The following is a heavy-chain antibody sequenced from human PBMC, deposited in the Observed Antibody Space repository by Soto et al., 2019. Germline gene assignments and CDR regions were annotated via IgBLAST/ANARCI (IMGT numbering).Heavy chain of an antibody. CDR2: ISRDGGTK. V-gene: IGHV3-30*03. CDR1: GFTVSTYG. D-gene: IGHD2-8*02. J-gene: IGHJ4*02. Sequence: QVQLVESGGGVVQPGRSLRLSCAVSGFTVSTYGMHWVSQAPGKGLEWVAVISRDGGTKYYADSVKGRFTISRDNSRNTLFLEINSLRGDDMAVYYCTGEVASGYWGQGTLVTVSS. CDR3: TGEVASGY.